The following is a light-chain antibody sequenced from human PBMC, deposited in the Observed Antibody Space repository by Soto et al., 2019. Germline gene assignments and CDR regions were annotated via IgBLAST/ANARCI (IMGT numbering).Light chain of an antibody. CDR1: SSDVGGYNY. CDR2: DVT. Sequence: QSALTQPRSVSGSPGQSVTISCTGTSSDVGGYNYVSWYQQHPGKAPKLMIHDVTKRPSGVPDRFSGSKSGNTASLTISGLQAEDEADYYCCSYAGRYTYVFGTGTKVTVL. V-gene: IGLV2-11*01. J-gene: IGLJ1*01. CDR3: CSYAGRYTYV.